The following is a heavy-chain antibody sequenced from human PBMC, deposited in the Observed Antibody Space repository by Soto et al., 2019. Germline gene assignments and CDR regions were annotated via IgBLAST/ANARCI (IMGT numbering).Heavy chain of an antibody. D-gene: IGHD1-1*01. J-gene: IGHJ6*03. CDR1: GGSFISYI. Sequence: QVQLVQSGAEVRKPGSSVKVSCEASGGSFISYIFTWVRQAPGQGLEWMGRSIPIQGRADYALKFQDRVTITADRATQTVDMELRSLRPEDTALYYFAKRLVFVEHAYMYVWGKGTTITVSS. V-gene: IGHV1-69*02. CDR3: AKRLVFVEHAYMYV. CDR2: SIPIQGRA.